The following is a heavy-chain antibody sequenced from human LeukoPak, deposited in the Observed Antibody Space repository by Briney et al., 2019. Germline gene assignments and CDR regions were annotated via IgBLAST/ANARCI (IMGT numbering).Heavy chain of an antibody. Sequence: SETLSLTCTVFGGSVSSYYWSWIRQPAGKGPQWIGRIYTSGSTNYNPSLKSRVTISIETSRNKFSLKLSSLTAADTAVYYCASRPYTYGYFDNWGPGTLVTVSS. CDR3: ASRPYTYGYFDN. D-gene: IGHD2-2*02. CDR1: GGSVSSYY. V-gene: IGHV4-4*07. CDR2: IYTSGST. J-gene: IGHJ4*02.